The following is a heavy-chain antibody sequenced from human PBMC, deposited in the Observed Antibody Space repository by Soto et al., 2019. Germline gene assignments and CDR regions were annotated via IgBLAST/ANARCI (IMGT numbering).Heavy chain of an antibody. Sequence: EVQLLESGGGLVQPGGSLRLSCAASGFTFSSYAMSWVRQAPVKGLEWVSAISGSGGSTYYADSVKGRFTISRDNSKNTLYLQMNSLRAEDTAVYYCAKEPTKYCSGGSCYSGYFDYWGQGTLVTVSS. V-gene: IGHV3-23*01. CDR1: GFTFSSYA. CDR3: AKEPTKYCSGGSCYSGYFDY. D-gene: IGHD2-15*01. J-gene: IGHJ4*02. CDR2: ISGSGGST.